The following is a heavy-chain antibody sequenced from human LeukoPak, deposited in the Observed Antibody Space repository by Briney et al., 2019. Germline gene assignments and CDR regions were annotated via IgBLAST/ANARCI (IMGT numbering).Heavy chain of an antibody. CDR1: GGSISSYY. V-gene: IGHV4-59*01. J-gene: IGHJ6*03. CDR3: ARETSQKGAHYMDV. Sequence: SESLSLTCTVSGGSISSYYWSWIRQPPGKGLAWIGYIYYSGSTNYNPSLKSRVTISVDTSKKQFSLKLTSVTVADTAVYYCARETSQKGAHYMDVWGKGTTVTISS. CDR2: IYYSGST. D-gene: IGHD3-16*01.